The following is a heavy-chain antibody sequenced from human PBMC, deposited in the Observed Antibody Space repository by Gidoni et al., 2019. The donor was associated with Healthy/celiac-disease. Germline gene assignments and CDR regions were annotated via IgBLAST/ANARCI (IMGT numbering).Heavy chain of an antibody. D-gene: IGHD4-17*01. CDR1: GFTFSSYA. CDR2: ISGSGGST. Sequence: EVQLLESGGGLVQHGGSRRLSCAAAGFTFSSYAMSWVRQAPGKGLEWVSAISGSGGSTYYADSVKGRFTISRDNSKNTLYLQMNSLRAEDTAVYYCAKDLGLRWSTGAFDIWGQGTMVTVSS. V-gene: IGHV3-23*01. J-gene: IGHJ3*02. CDR3: AKDLGLRWSTGAFDI.